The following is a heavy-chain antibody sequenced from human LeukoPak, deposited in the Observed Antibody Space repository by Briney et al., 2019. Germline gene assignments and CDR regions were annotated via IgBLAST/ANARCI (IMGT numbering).Heavy chain of an antibody. Sequence: SETLSLTCTVSGGSISSSSYYWGWIRQPPGKGLEWIGSIYYSGSTYYNPSLKSRVTISVDTSKHQFSLKLSSVTAADTAVYYCARDIIAAAGPGGMDVWGQGTTVTVSS. CDR1: GGSISSSSYY. CDR3: ARDIIAAAGPGGMDV. V-gene: IGHV4-39*02. CDR2: IYYSGST. D-gene: IGHD6-13*01. J-gene: IGHJ6*02.